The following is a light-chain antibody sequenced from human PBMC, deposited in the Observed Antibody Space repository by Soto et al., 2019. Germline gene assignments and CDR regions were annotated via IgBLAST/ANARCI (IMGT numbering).Light chain of an antibody. V-gene: IGLV2-14*01. Sequence: QSALTQPASVSGSPGQSIAISCTGTSGDVGAYDFVSWHQQHPGKAPKLMIYDVSRRPSWVSDRFCGSKSGNTASLIISGLQAEDEADYYCSSFTGGSTSYVFGTGTKLTVL. CDR3: SSFTGGSTSYV. CDR1: SGDVGAYDF. CDR2: DVS. J-gene: IGLJ1*01.